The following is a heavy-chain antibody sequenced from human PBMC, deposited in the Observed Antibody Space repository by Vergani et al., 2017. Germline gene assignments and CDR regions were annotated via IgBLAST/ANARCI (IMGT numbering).Heavy chain of an antibody. CDR1: GGTFSSYA. V-gene: IGHV1-69*11. CDR3: ARDTISSSWYAYYYYYYMDV. J-gene: IGHJ6*03. Sequence: QVQLVQSGAEVKKPGSSVKVSCKASGGTFSSYAISWVRQAPGQGLEWMGRIITILGTANYAQKFQGRVTITADESTSTAYMELSSLRSEDTAVYYCARDTISSSWYAYYYYYYMDVWGKGTTVTVSS. D-gene: IGHD6-13*01. CDR2: IITILGTA.